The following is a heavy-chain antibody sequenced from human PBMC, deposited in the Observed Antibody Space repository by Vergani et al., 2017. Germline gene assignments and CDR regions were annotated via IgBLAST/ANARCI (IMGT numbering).Heavy chain of an antibody. J-gene: IGHJ3*02. V-gene: IGHV1-24*01. CDR3: ATKGGYYYDSSGRNAFDI. Sequence: QVQLVQSGAEVKKPGASVKVSCKVSGYTLTELSMHWVRQAPGKGLEWMGGFDPEDGETIYAQKFQGRVTMTEDTSTETAYMELSSLRSEDTAVYYCATKGGYYYDSSGRNAFDIWGQGTMVTVSS. CDR1: GYTLTELS. CDR2: FDPEDGET. D-gene: IGHD3-22*01.